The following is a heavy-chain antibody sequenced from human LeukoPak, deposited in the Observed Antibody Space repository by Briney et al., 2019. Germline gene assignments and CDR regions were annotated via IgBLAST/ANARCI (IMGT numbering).Heavy chain of an antibody. CDR3: ARGAPPLGGSVFDI. V-gene: IGHV1-8*01. J-gene: IGHJ3*02. CDR1: GYTFTSYD. Sequence: GASVKVSCKASGYTFTSYDINWVRQATGQGLEWMGWMNPNSGNTGYAQKFQGRVTMTRNTSISTAYMELSSLRSEDTAVYYCARGAPPLGGSVFDIWGQGTMVTVSS. CDR2: MNPNSGNT. D-gene: IGHD3-3*01.